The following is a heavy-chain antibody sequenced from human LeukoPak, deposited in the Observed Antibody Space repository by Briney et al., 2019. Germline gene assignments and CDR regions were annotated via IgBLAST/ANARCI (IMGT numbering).Heavy chain of an antibody. D-gene: IGHD2-15*01. J-gene: IGHJ6*03. CDR1: GLTFSSYA. CDR2: ISYAGSNT. CDR3: ARDERGFFYYMDV. Sequence: GGSLRLSCEASGLTFSSYAMHWVRQTPGKGLEWVAAISYAGSNTHYADSVKGRFTISRDNSKNTMFLQMSSLRVEDTALYYCARDERGFFYYMDVWGKGTTVTVSS. V-gene: IGHV3-30*04.